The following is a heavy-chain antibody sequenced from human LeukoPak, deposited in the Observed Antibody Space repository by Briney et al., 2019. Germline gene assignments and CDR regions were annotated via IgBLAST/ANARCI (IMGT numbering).Heavy chain of an antibody. CDR3: AREDYDFWSGYSYYMDV. D-gene: IGHD3-3*01. CDR2: IYYSGST. Sequence: SETLSLTCTVSGGSISSSSYYRGWIRQPPGKGLEWIGSIYYSGSTYYNPSLKSRVTISVDTSKNQFSLKLSSVTAADTAVYYCAREDYDFWSGYSYYMDVWGKGTTVTVSS. V-gene: IGHV4-39*07. CDR1: GGSISSSSYY. J-gene: IGHJ6*03.